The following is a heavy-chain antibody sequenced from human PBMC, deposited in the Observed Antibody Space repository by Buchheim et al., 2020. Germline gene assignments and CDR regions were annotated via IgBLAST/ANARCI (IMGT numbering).Heavy chain of an antibody. Sequence: EVQLVQSGAEVKKPGESLKISCKVSGYSFTWIGWVRQMPGKGLEWMGIISPGDSHPRYSPSFRGQVTISADKSISTVYLQWSSLKAADTAMYVCASGAGDYSFDYWGQGTL. CDR1: GYSFTW. D-gene: IGHD4/OR15-4a*01. V-gene: IGHV5-51*01. CDR3: ASGAGDYSFDY. CDR2: ISPGDSHP. J-gene: IGHJ4*02.